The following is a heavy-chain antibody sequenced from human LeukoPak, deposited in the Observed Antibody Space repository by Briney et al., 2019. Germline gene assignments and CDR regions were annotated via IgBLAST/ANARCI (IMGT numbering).Heavy chain of an antibody. CDR1: GGSFSDYY. CDR2: INHSGST. D-gene: IGHD1-1*01. J-gene: IGHJ4*02. Sequence: SETLSLTCAVYGGSFSDYYWSWIRQPPGKGLEWIGEINHSGSTNYNSSLKSRVTISVDTSKNQFSLKLSSVTAADTAVYYCARDSTRGYPRDWGQGTLVTVSS. CDR3: ARDSTRGYPRD. V-gene: IGHV4-34*01.